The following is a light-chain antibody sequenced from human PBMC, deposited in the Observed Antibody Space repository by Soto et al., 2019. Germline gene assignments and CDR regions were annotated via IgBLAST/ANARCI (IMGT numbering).Light chain of an antibody. CDR1: SSDVGGYNY. CDR2: DVS. J-gene: IGLJ1*01. V-gene: IGLV2-14*01. CDR3: SSYTSSSPYV. Sequence: QSALTQPASVSGSPGQSITISCTGTSSDVGGYNYVSWYQQHPGKAPKLMIYDVSNRPSGVSNRFSGSKSGNTASLTISGLKAENEADYYCSSYTSSSPYVFGTGTKVTAL.